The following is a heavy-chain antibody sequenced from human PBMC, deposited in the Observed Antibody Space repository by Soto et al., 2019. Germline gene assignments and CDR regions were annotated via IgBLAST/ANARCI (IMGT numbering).Heavy chain of an antibody. CDR1: GYTFSSYA. V-gene: IGHV1-18*01. D-gene: IGHD3-22*01. Sequence: QVQLVQSGAEVKKPGASVKVSCKSSGYTFSSYAINWVRQAPGQGLEWMGRISAYTFNTDYAQKFQGRVTMTADTTTTTAYLELRSLRSDDTAVYYCERDGYYYDNSGYTPLDSWGQGNLVTVSS. CDR2: ISAYTFNT. J-gene: IGHJ4*02. CDR3: ERDGYYYDNSGYTPLDS.